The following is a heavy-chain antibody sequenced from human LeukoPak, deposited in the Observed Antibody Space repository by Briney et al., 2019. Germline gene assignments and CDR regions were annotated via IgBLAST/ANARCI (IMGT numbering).Heavy chain of an antibody. CDR2: FNPNSGGT. J-gene: IGHJ4*02. CDR1: GYTFTGYY. Sequence: ASVKVSCKASGYTFTGYYIHWVRQAPGRGLEWMGWFNPNSGGTNYAQKFQGRVTMTRDTSISTVYMELSRLRSDDTAVYYCAREYFHSSGYFFDYWGQGTLVTVSS. V-gene: IGHV1-2*02. D-gene: IGHD3-22*01. CDR3: AREYFHSSGYFFDY.